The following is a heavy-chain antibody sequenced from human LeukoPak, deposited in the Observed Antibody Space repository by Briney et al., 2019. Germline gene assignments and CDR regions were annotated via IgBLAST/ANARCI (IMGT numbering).Heavy chain of an antibody. V-gene: IGHV3-15*07. Sequence: GGSLRLSCAASGFRITNVWMNWVRQAPGKGLEWVGRIKSKADGGTTDYAVPVKGRLTISRDDSKNTLYLQMNSLKTEDTAVYYCTTDRGDYGIPYWGQGTLVTVSS. D-gene: IGHD4-17*01. CDR1: GFRITNVW. CDR3: TTDRGDYGIPY. J-gene: IGHJ4*02. CDR2: IKSKADGGTT.